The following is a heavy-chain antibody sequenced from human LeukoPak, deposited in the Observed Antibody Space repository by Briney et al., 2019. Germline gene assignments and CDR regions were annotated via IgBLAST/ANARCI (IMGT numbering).Heavy chain of an antibody. Sequence: GASVKVSCKASGYTFTSYYMHWVRQARGQGLEWMGIINPSGGSTSYAQKFQGRVTMTRDTSTSTVYMELSSLRSEDTAVYYCARDRPNSGSYYDRFDYWGQGTLVTVSS. CDR3: ARDRPNSGSYYDRFDY. D-gene: IGHD1-26*01. CDR2: INPSGGST. CDR1: GYTFTSYY. V-gene: IGHV1-46*01. J-gene: IGHJ4*02.